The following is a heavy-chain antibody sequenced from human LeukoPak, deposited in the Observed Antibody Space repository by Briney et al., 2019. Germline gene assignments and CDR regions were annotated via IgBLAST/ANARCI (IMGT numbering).Heavy chain of an antibody. CDR1: GGSISSSSYY. V-gene: IGHV4-39*06. CDR2: TCYSGST. CDR3: ARRLPGFLVRGVLNGNWFDP. D-gene: IGHD3-10*01. Sequence: SETLSLTCTVSGGSISSSSYYWGWIRQPPGKGLEWIGSTCYSGSTYYNPSLKNRVTISVDTSKNQFTLKLSSVTAADTAVYYCARRLPGFLVRGVLNGNWFDPWGQGTLVTVSS. J-gene: IGHJ5*02.